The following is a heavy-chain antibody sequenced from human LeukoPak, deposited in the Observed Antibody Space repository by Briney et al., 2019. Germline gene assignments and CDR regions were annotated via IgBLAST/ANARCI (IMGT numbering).Heavy chain of an antibody. D-gene: IGHD3-10*01. CDR3: ARDFGQEIDY. V-gene: IGHV3-7*01. J-gene: IGHJ4*02. CDR1: GFTFSSYW. Sequence: GGSLRLSCAASGFTFSSYWMSWVRQAPGKGLDWVANIKQDGSEKYYVDSVKGRFTISRDNAKSSLWLQMNSLRAEDAAVYYCARDFGQEIDYWGQGALVTVSS. CDR2: IKQDGSEK.